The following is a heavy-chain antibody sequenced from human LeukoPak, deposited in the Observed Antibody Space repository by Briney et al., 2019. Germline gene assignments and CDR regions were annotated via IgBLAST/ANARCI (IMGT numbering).Heavy chain of an antibody. D-gene: IGHD3-10*01. CDR3: ARVITWFGETHFDY. V-gene: IGHV1-69*06. CDR1: GGTFSSYA. J-gene: IGHJ4*02. Sequence: ASVKVSCKASGGTFSSYAVSWVRQAPGQGVEGMGGIIPIFGTANYAQKFQGRVTITADKSTSTAYMELSSLRSEDTAVYYCARVITWFGETHFDYWGQGTLVTVSS. CDR2: IIPIFGTA.